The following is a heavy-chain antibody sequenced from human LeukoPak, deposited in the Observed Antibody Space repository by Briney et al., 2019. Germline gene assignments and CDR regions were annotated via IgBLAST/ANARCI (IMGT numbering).Heavy chain of an antibody. CDR3: ARSEMGYSNYYMDV. CDR1: GFTFSSYG. J-gene: IGHJ6*03. Sequence: PGGSLRLSCAASGFTFSSYGMHWVRQAPGKGLEWVAVISYDGSTKYYADSVKGRFTISRDNSKNTLYLQMNSLRAEDTAVYYCARSEMGYSNYYMDVWGKGTTVTVSS. D-gene: IGHD2-8*01. V-gene: IGHV3-30*12. CDR2: ISYDGSTK.